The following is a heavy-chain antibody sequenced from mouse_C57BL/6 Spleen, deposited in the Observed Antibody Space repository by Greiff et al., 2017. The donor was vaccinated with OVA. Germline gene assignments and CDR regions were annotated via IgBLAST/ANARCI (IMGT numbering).Heavy chain of an antibody. D-gene: IGHD2-5*01. CDR2: IYPRCGNT. Sequence: VQLQESGAELARPGASVKLSCKASGYTFTSYGISWVKQRTGQGLEWIGEIYPRCGNTYYNEKFKGKATLTADKYSSTAYMELRSLTSGDSAVYFCARSKGYSNYGGDAMDYWGQGTSVTVSS. V-gene: IGHV1-81*01. CDR3: ARSKGYSNYGGDAMDY. CDR1: GYTFTSYG. J-gene: IGHJ4*01.